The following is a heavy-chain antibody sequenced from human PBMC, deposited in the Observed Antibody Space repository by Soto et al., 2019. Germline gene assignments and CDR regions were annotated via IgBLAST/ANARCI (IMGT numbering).Heavy chain of an antibody. D-gene: IGHD1-26*01. CDR2: ISYDGSNK. J-gene: IGHJ6*02. CDR3: AKVLIAGATHYGMDV. CDR1: GFTFSSYG. V-gene: IGHV3-30*18. Sequence: GGSLRLSCAASGFTFSSYGMHWVRQAPGKGLEWVAVISYDGSNKYYADSVKGRFTISRDNSKNTLYLQMNSLRAEDRAVYYCAKVLIAGATHYGMDVWGQGTTVTLSS.